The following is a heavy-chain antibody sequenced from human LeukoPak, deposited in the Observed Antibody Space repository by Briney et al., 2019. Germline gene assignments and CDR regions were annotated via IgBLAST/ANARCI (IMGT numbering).Heavy chain of an antibody. Sequence: GASVKVSCKASGGTFSSYAISWVRQAPGQGLEWMGRIIPIFGTANYAQKFQGRVTITTDESTSTAYMELSSLRSEDTAVYHCARLYYDSSGYTPLDYWGQGTLVTVSS. CDR3: ARLYYDSSGYTPLDY. CDR1: GGTFSSYA. D-gene: IGHD3-22*01. CDR2: IIPIFGTA. V-gene: IGHV1-69*05. J-gene: IGHJ4*02.